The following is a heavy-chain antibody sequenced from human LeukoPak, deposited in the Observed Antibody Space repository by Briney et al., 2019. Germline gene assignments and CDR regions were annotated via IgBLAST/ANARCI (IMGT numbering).Heavy chain of an antibody. CDR2: IIPIFGTA. Sequence: GASVKVSFKASGGTFSSYAISWVRQAPGQGLEWMGGIIPIFGTANYAQKFQGRVTITADESTSTAYMELSSLRSEDTAVYYCARDLEPQSYYYYGMDVWGQGTTVTVSS. CDR1: GGTFSSYA. J-gene: IGHJ6*02. CDR3: ARDLEPQSYYYYGMDV. D-gene: IGHD1-1*01. V-gene: IGHV1-69*13.